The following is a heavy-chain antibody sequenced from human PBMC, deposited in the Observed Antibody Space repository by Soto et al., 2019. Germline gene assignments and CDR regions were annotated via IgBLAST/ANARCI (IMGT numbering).Heavy chain of an antibody. CDR3: TSPSYYGSGTTGGV. V-gene: IGHV3-49*03. Sequence: GGSLRLSCTASGFTFGDYAMSWFRQAPGKGLEWVGFIRRKAYGGTTEYAASVKGRFTISRDDSKSIAYLQMNSLKTEDTAVYYCTSPSYYGSGTTGGVWGQGTTVTVSS. CDR2: IRRKAYGGTT. D-gene: IGHD3-10*01. CDR1: GFTFGDYA. J-gene: IGHJ6*02.